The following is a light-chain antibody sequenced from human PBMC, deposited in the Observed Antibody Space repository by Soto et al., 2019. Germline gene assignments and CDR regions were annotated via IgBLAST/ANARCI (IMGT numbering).Light chain of an antibody. CDR1: HSISSW. J-gene: IGKJ1*01. V-gene: IGKV1-5*01. Sequence: DTQMAQSPSTLSASVGGRVTITCRASHSISSWLAWFQQKPAKASTLLIYGASSLESGVPSRCSGRGSGTEFTLTISSLQPDDFSTYYCQQYNSYPWTFGQGTKVEIK. CDR3: QQYNSYPWT. CDR2: GAS.